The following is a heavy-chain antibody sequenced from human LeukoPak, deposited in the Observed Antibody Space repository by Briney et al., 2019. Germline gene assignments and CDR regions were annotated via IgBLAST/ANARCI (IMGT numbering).Heavy chain of an antibody. V-gene: IGHV3-23*01. CDR1: GFSLSSYA. D-gene: IGHD4-17*01. CDR2: TSSSDSGT. J-gene: IGHJ6*03. Sequence: GGSLRLSCAASGFSLSSYAMSWVRQAPGKGLEWVSATSSSDSGTYYADSVKGRFTISRDNSKNTLYLQMNSLRAEDTAVYYCAKDLRIRYYYMDVWGKGTTVTVSS. CDR3: AKDLRIRYYYMDV.